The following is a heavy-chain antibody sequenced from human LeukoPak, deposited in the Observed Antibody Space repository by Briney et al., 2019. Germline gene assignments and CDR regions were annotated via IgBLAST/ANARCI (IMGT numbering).Heavy chain of an antibody. J-gene: IGHJ6*03. CDR2: ISYDGSNK. V-gene: IGHV3-30*04. CDR3: ARVGRHDYCSSTSCYDVSGYYYYMDV. Sequence: GRSLRLSCAASGFTFSSYAMHWVRQAPGKGLEWVAVISYDGSNKYYADSVKGRFTISRDNAKNSLYLQMNSLRAEDTAVYYCARVGRHDYCSSTSCYDVSGYYYYMDVWGKGTTVTVSS. D-gene: IGHD2-2*01. CDR1: GFTFSSYA.